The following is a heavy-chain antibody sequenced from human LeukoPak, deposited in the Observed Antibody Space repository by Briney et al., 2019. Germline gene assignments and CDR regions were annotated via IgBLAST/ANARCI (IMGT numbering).Heavy chain of an antibody. CDR1: GFSFSSFT. V-gene: IGHV3-48*04. J-gene: IGHJ6*03. CDR2: ISGGSTTI. D-gene: IGHD3-9*01. CDR3: ARDPLTLYDYYMDV. Sequence: PGGSLRLSCGASGFSFSSFTMNWVRQTPGKGLELVAYISGGSTTIHYADSVKGRFTISRDNAKNSLFLQMNSLRVEDTAVYYCARDPLTLYDYYMDVWGKGTTVTVSS.